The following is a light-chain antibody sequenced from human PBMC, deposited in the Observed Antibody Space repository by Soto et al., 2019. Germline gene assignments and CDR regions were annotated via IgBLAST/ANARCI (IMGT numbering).Light chain of an antibody. CDR1: SSDVGGYNY. J-gene: IGLJ2*01. CDR2: QVT. CDR3: SSFTSSTAVV. V-gene: IGLV2-14*01. Sequence: QSALTQPASVSGSPGQSITISCTGTSSDVGGYNYVSWYQHHPGKAPKLMISQVTNRPSGASNRFSGSKSGNTASLTISGLQAEDEADYYCSSFTSSTAVVFGGGTKVTVL.